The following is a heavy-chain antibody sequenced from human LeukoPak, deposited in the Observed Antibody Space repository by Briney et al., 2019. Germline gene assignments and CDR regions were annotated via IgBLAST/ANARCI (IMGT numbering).Heavy chain of an antibody. Sequence: GASVKVSCKASGYTFTSYSMNWVRQAPGQGLEWMGWIDANTGNPTYVQGFTGRFVFSLDTSVSTAYLQISSLKAEDSVVYYCAKNGLGAVVKTDWGQGTLVTVSS. J-gene: IGHJ4*02. CDR3: AKNGLGAVVKTD. CDR1: GYTFTSYS. CDR2: IDANTGNP. V-gene: IGHV7-4-1*02. D-gene: IGHD3-22*01.